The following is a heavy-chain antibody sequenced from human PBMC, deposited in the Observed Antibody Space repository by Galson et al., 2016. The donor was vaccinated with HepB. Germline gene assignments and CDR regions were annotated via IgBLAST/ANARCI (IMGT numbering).Heavy chain of an antibody. D-gene: IGHD2-2*01. CDR3: SRGGTVVVPAGFLPPHWLDP. CDR2: IYYSGST. J-gene: IGHJ5*02. V-gene: IGHV4-59*01. Sequence: ETLSLTCTVSGGSITNYYWSWIRQPPGKGLEWIGYIYYSGSTESNPSLKSRLTMSVDRSSNQFSLKLSSVTAADTAVYYCSRGGTVVVPAGFLPPHWLDPWGQGTLVTVSS. CDR1: GGSITNYY.